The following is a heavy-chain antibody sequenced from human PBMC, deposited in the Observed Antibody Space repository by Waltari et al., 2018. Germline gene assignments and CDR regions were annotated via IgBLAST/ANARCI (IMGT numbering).Heavy chain of an antibody. CDR1: GFTFHTYW. CDR2: IKQDGSEK. D-gene: IGHD2-21*02. Sequence: EVQLVESGGGLVQPGGSLRLSCSGSGFTFHTYWMSGGRQAPGKGPEWVASIKQDGSEKYYVDSMKGRFTISRDNAKNSLSLQMDSLRAEDTAVYFCARGVTTVEYWGQGTLVTVSS. J-gene: IGHJ4*02. V-gene: IGHV3-7*04. CDR3: ARGVTTVEY.